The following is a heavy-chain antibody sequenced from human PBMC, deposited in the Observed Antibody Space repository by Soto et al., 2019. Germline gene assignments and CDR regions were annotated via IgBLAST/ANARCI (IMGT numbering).Heavy chain of an antibody. CDR3: ARGLRFLEWFLEYNWFDP. Sequence: ASVKVSCKASGYTFTGYDINWVRQATGQGLEWMGWMNPNSGNTGYAQKFQGRVTMTRNTSISTAYMELSSLRSEDTAVYYCARGLRFLEWFLEYNWFDPWGQGTLVTVSS. V-gene: IGHV1-8*01. D-gene: IGHD3-3*01. CDR2: MNPNSGNT. CDR1: GYTFTGYD. J-gene: IGHJ5*02.